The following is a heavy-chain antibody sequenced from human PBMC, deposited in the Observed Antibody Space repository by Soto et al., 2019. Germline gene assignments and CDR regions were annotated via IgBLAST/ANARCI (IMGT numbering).Heavy chain of an antibody. D-gene: IGHD5-12*01. CDR3: AHIDPEIVTVGGHGGFDY. CDR2: IYWDDDK. Sequence: QITLKESGPTLVRPPQTLTLTCTFSGFSLSSGVGVGWIRQPPGKALEWLALIYWDDDKRYSPSLKNRLTITEDTSKNQVVLTMTNLGPVDTATYFCAHIDPEIVTVGGHGGFDYWGQGTLVTVPS. J-gene: IGHJ4*02. CDR1: GFSLSSGVG. V-gene: IGHV2-5*02.